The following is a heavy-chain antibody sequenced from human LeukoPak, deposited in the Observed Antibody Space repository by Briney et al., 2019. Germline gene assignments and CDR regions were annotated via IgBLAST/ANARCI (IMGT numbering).Heavy chain of an antibody. CDR2: IKQDGSEK. D-gene: IGHD5-18*01. J-gene: IGHJ4*02. CDR1: GFTFSSYS. Sequence: GGSLRLSCAASGFTFSSYSMNWVRQAPGKGLEWVANIKQDGSEKYYVDSVKGRFTISGDNAKNSLYLQMNSLRAEDTAVYYCAACIQLWLVDYWGQGTLVTVSS. CDR3: AACIQLWLVDY. V-gene: IGHV3-7*01.